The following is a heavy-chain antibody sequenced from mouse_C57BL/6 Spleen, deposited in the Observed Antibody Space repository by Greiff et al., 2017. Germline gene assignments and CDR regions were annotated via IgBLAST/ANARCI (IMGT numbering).Heavy chain of an antibody. Sequence: QVQLKESGAELVKPGASVKLSCKASGYTFTEYTIHWVKQRPGQGLEWIGWFYPGSGSTKYNEKFKDKATLTVDKSSSTVYKKLSRLTSEESAVYFYARHGRGDLDYWGQGTTLTVSS. CDR3: ARHGRGDLDY. CDR1: GYTFTEYT. J-gene: IGHJ2*01. V-gene: IGHV1-62-2*01. CDR2: FYPGSGST.